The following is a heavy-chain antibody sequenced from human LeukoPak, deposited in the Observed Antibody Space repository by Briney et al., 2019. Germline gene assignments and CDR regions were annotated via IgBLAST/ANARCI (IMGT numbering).Heavy chain of an antibody. CDR1: GLTVSNHW. V-gene: IGHV3-7*04. J-gene: IGHJ4*02. CDR2: IKQDGSKK. D-gene: IGHD5-24*01. CDR3: TRVGYIDEGIDY. Sequence: GGSLRLSCVASGLTVSNHWMSWVRQAPGKGLEWVANIKQDGSKKSYVDSVKGRFTISRDNAKNSLYLQMNSLRAEDTAIYYCTRVGYIDEGIDYWGQGTLVTVSS.